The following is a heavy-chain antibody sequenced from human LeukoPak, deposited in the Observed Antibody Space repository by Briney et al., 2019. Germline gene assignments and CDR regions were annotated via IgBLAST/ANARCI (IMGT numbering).Heavy chain of an antibody. CDR1: GFTFSSNA. CDR2: ISGTGGST. Sequence: GGSLRLSCAASGFTFSSNAMNWVRQAPGKGLEWVSTISGTGGSTYYADSLKGRFTISRDNSKNTLYLQIDSLRAEDTAVYYCARDAGHISYWGRFDYWGPGILVTVSS. CDR3: ARDAGHISYWGRFDY. J-gene: IGHJ4*02. D-gene: IGHD7-27*01. V-gene: IGHV3-23*01.